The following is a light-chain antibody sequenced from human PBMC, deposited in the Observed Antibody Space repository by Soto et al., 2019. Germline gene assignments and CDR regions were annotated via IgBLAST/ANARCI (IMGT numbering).Light chain of an antibody. V-gene: IGKV3-15*01. CDR3: EQYNIGPPYT. J-gene: IGKJ2*01. CDR1: QSVSSN. Sequence: EIVMTQSPATLSVSPGERATLSCRASQSVSSNLAWYHQKPGQAPRLLIYGASTRATGSPARFSGSGSGTECTLTISSLQSEDFAIYNFEQYNIGPPYTCGQGTKVEIK. CDR2: GAS.